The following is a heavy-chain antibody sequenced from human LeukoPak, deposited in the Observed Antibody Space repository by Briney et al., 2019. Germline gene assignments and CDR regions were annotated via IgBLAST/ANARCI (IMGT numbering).Heavy chain of an antibody. CDR3: AVVPAARGPYYYYMDV. V-gene: IGHV4-59*01. CDR2: IYYSGST. Sequence: SETLSLTCTVSGGSISSYYWSWIRQPPGKGLEWIGYIYYSGSTNYNPSLKSRVTISVDTSKNQFSLKLSSVTAADTAVYYCAVVPAARGPYYYYMDVWGKGTTVTVSS. J-gene: IGHJ6*03. CDR1: GGSISSYY. D-gene: IGHD2-2*01.